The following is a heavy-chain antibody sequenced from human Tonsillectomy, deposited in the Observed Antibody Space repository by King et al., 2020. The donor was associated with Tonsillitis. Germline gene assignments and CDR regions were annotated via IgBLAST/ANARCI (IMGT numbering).Heavy chain of an antibody. V-gene: IGHV1-2*02. J-gene: IGHJ2*01. CDR1: GYTFTGYY. Sequence: VQLVESGAEVKKPGASVKVSCKASGYTFTGYYLHWSRQAPGQGLEWMGWIDPNSGGTNYAQKFQGRVTMTRDTSISTAYMELSRLTSDDTAVYYCARESAPSGNWYFDLWGRGTLVTVSS. D-gene: IGHD1-26*01. CDR3: ARESAPSGNWYFDL. CDR2: IDPNSGGT.